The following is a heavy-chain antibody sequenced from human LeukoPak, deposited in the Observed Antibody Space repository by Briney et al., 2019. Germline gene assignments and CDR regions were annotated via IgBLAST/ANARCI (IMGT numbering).Heavy chain of an antibody. CDR1: GFTFSTYW. Sequence: GGSLRLSCAASGFTFSTYWMSWVRQAPGKGLEWVANIKQDGSEKYYVDSVKGRFTISRDNAKNSLYLQMNSLRAEDTAVYYCARGGILSYADYWGQGTLVTVSS. CDR3: ARGGILSYADY. CDR2: IKQDGSEK. V-gene: IGHV3-7*01. J-gene: IGHJ4*02. D-gene: IGHD2-2*01.